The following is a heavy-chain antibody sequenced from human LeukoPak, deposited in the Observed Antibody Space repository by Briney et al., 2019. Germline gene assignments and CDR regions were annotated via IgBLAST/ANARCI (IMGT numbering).Heavy chain of an antibody. D-gene: IGHD2-8*02. V-gene: IGHV3-74*01. Sequence: GGSLRLSCAASGFTLSNYWMHWVRQAPGEGLVWVSRVDPNGTTTNYADSVTGRFTTSRDNAKNTLYLQMNSLRAEDTALYYCTRVQAGRSGLMDVWGRGTTVTVSS. CDR3: TRVQAGRSGLMDV. CDR1: GFTLSNYW. J-gene: IGHJ6*02. CDR2: VDPNGTTT.